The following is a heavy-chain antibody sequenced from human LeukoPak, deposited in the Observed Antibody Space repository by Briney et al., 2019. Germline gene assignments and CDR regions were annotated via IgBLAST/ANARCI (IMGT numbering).Heavy chain of an antibody. D-gene: IGHD6-13*01. CDR3: ARRRYSSSWYVDY. CDR1: GGSISSSSYY. Sequence: PSETLSLTCTVSGGSISSSSYYWGWIRQPPGKGLEWIGSIYYSGSTYYNPSLKSRVTISVDTSKNQFSLKLSSVTAADTAVYYCARRRYSSSWYVDYWGQGTLVTASS. CDR2: IYYSGST. V-gene: IGHV4-39*07. J-gene: IGHJ4*02.